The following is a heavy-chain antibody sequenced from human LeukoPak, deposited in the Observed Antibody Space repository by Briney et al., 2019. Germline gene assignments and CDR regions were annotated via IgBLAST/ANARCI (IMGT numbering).Heavy chain of an antibody. D-gene: IGHD3-10*01. CDR2: IYYSGST. J-gene: IGHJ5*02. V-gene: IGHV4-39*01. CDR3: ARNKYYYGSGNYGVPNWFDP. CDR1: GGSIGSTSYY. Sequence: SETLSLTCSVSGGSIGSTSYYWGWIRQPPGKGLEWIGNIYYSGSTYFDPSLKSRVTISVDTSKNQFSLKLNAVAAADTAVYYCARNKYYYGSGNYGVPNWFDPWGQGTLVTVSS.